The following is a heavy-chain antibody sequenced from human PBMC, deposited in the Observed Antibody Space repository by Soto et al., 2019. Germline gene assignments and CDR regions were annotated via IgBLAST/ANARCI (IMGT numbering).Heavy chain of an antibody. D-gene: IGHD6-6*01. J-gene: IGHJ4*02. CDR1: GFIFRSYA. CDR2: ISYDGSNK. V-gene: IGHV3-30-3*01. CDR3: DREQLGEHYFDY. Sequence: QVQLVESGGGVVQPGRSLRLSCAASGFIFRSYAMHWVRQAPGKGLEWVAVISYDGSNKYYADSVKGRFTISRDNSKNTLYLQMNSLRVEDTAVYCCDREQLGEHYFDYWGQGTLVTVSS.